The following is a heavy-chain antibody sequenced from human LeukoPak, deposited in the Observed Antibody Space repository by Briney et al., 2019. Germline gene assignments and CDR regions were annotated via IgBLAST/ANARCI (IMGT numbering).Heavy chain of an antibody. Sequence: SGESLKISCKGSGYSFTSHWIGWVRQMPGKGLEWMGIIYPGDSDTRYSPSFQGQVTISADKSISTAYLQWSSLKASDTAMYYCARVYSSSWYDWFDPWGQGTLVTVSS. D-gene: IGHD6-13*01. J-gene: IGHJ5*02. CDR3: ARVYSSSWYDWFDP. CDR1: GYSFTSHW. V-gene: IGHV5-51*03. CDR2: IYPGDSDT.